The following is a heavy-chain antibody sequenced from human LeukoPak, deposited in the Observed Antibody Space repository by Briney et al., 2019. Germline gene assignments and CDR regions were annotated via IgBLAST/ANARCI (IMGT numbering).Heavy chain of an antibody. CDR1: GFTFSSYG. CDR3: AAAGLGVAHWIDS. Sequence: PGGSLRLSCAASGFTFSSYGMHWVRQAPGKGLEWVAVIWYDGSNKYYADSVKGRFTISKDISTNTLYLDMDSLTAEDTAVYYCAAAGLGVAHWIDSWGQGTLVTVSS. CDR2: IWYDGSNK. D-gene: IGHD2-15*01. J-gene: IGHJ5*01. V-gene: IGHV3-33*03.